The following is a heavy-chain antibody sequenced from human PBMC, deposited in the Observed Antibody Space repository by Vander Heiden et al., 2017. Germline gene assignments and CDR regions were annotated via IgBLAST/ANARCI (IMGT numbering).Heavy chain of an antibody. J-gene: IGHJ4*02. V-gene: IGHV3-33*01. D-gene: IGHD3-22*01. Sequence: QVQLVESGGGVVQPGRSLRLSCAASGFTFSSYGMHWVRQAPGKVLEWVAVIWYDGSNKYYADSVKGRFTISRDNSKNTLYLQMNSLRAEDTAVYYCARADYYDSSGNFDYWGQGTLVTVSS. CDR1: GFTFSSYG. CDR2: IWYDGSNK. CDR3: ARADYYDSSGNFDY.